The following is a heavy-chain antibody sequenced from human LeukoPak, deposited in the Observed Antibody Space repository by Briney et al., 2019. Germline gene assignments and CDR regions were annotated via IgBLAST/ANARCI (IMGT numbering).Heavy chain of an antibody. CDR2: ISWNSGSI. J-gene: IGHJ4*02. CDR3: ANHYDILTGYYFPDY. V-gene: IGHV3-9*01. D-gene: IGHD3-9*01. Sequence: GGSLRLSCAASGFTFDDYAMHWVRQAPGKGLEWVSGISWNSGSIGYADSVKGRFTISRDNAKNTLYLQMNSLRAEDTAVYYCANHYDILTGYYFPDYWGQGTLVTVSS. CDR1: GFTFDDYA.